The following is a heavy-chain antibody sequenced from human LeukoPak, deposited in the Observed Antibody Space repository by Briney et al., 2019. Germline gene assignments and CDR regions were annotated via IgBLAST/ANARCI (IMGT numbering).Heavy chain of an antibody. CDR2: ISAYNGYT. CDR3: ARDSSPIVVVPAATFDP. D-gene: IGHD2-2*01. J-gene: IGHJ5*02. CDR1: GYTFTSYG. Sequence: ASVKVSCKASGYTFTSYGISWVRQAPGQGLEWMGWISAYNGYTNYAQNFQGRVTMTTDASTSTAYMELRSLRSDDTAVYYCARDSSPIVVVPAATFDPWGQGTLVTVSS. V-gene: IGHV1-18*01.